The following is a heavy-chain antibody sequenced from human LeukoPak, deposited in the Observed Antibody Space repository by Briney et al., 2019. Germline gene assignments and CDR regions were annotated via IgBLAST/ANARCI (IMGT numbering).Heavy chain of an antibody. Sequence: ASVKVSCKASGYTFSAYGITWVRQAPGQGLEWMAWSSGTGYNMEYAQKFQGRVTMTTDTSTSTAYLELRSLRSDDTAVYYCARSRCSDSTSCYYFFFFDXWXQGSLVTVSS. D-gene: IGHD2-2*01. V-gene: IGHV1-18*01. J-gene: IGHJ4*02. CDR1: GYTFSAYG. CDR2: SSGTGYNM. CDR3: ARSRCSDSTSCYYFFFFDX.